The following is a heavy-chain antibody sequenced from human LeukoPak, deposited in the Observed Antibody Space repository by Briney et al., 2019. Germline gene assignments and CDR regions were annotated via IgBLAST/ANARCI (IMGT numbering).Heavy chain of an antibody. Sequence: KPSETLSLTCTVSGGSISSYYWSWIRQPPGKGLEWIGYIYYSGSTNYNPSLKSRVTISVDTSKNQFSLKLSSVTAADTAVYYCASSIAAGADHYYGMDVWGQGTTVTVSS. J-gene: IGHJ6*02. CDR2: IYYSGST. D-gene: IGHD6-13*01. V-gene: IGHV4-59*08. CDR3: ASSIAAGADHYYGMDV. CDR1: GGSISSYY.